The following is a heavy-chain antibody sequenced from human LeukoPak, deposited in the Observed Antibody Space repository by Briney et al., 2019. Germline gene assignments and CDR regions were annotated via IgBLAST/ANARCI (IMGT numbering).Heavy chain of an antibody. CDR2: INHSGST. CDR3: ARTGTKTFACYYGMDV. D-gene: IGHD1-1*01. V-gene: IGHV4-34*01. Sequence: SETLSLTCAVYGGSFSGYYWSWIRQPPGKGLEWIGEINHSGSTNYNPSPKSRVTISVDTSKNQFSLKLSSVTAADTAVYYCARTGTKTFACYYGMDVWGRGTTVTVSS. J-gene: IGHJ6*02. CDR1: GGSFSGYY.